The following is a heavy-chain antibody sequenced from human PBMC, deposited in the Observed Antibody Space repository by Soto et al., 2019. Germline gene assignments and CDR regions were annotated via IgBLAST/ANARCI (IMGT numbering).Heavy chain of an antibody. D-gene: IGHD3-22*01. CDR2: IYPGDSDT. V-gene: IGHV5-51*01. Sequence: GESLKISCKGSGYSFTSYWIGWVRQMPGKGLEWMGIIYPGDSDTRYSPSFQGQVTISADKSISTAYLQWSSLKASDTAMYYCARSVSPTNYYDSSGYPYWGQGTLVTVS. CDR3: ARSVSPTNYYDSSGYPY. CDR1: GYSFTSYW. J-gene: IGHJ4*02.